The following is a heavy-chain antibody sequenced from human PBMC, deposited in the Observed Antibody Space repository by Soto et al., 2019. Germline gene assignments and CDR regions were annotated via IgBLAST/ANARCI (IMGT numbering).Heavy chain of an antibody. CDR2: INTNTGNP. Sequence: QVPLVQSGSELKKPGASVKVSCKASGYTFTSYAMNWVRQAPGQGLEWMGWINTNTGNPTYAQGFTGRFVFSLDTSVSTAYLQICSLKAEDTAVYYCARGNYDFWSGYYMRGRFDPWGQGTLVTVSS. CDR3: ARGNYDFWSGYYMRGRFDP. CDR1: GYTFTSYA. V-gene: IGHV7-4-1*01. D-gene: IGHD3-3*01. J-gene: IGHJ5*02.